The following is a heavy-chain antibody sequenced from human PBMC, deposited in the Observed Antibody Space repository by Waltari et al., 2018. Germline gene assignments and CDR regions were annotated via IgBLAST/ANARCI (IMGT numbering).Heavy chain of an antibody. Sequence: VKPSETLSLTCTVSGGSISSSSYYWGWIRQPPGKGLEWIGSIYYSGSTYYNPSLKSRVTISVDTSKNQFSLKLSSVTAADTAVYYCARDPGCGGDCFDYWGQGTLVTVSS. D-gene: IGHD2-21*01. CDR2: IYYSGST. J-gene: IGHJ4*02. CDR1: GGSISSSSYY. CDR3: ARDPGCGGDCFDY. V-gene: IGHV4-39*07.